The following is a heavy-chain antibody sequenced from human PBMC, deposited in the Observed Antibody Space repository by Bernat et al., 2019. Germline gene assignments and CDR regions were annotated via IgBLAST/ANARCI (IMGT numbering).Heavy chain of an antibody. D-gene: IGHD3-16*01. CDR2: VSNSGGRN. CDR3: AKGLGGNGIFYYYMDV. J-gene: IGHJ6*03. CDR1: GLTFSTYA. V-gene: IGHV3-23*01. Sequence: EVQLLESGGGLVQPGGSLRLSCAASGLTFSTYAMTWVRQAPGKGLEWLSGVSNSGGRNYYADSVKGRFTISRDNSKNTLYLQMISLRVEDSAVYYCAKGLGGNGIFYYYMDVWGKGTTVTVSS.